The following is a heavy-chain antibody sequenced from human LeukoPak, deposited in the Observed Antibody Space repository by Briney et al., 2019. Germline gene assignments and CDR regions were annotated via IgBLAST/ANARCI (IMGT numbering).Heavy chain of an antibody. D-gene: IGHD5-24*01. CDR3: AREGRDGCNNELLFDY. J-gene: IGHJ4*02. CDR2: IIPMFVTA. Sequence: SVKVSCKASGGSFINYAISWVRQAPGQGLEWMGGIIPMFVTANYAQKFQGRVTITADESTSTAYMELSSLRSEDTAVYYCAREGRDGCNNELLFDYWGQGTLVTVSS. CDR1: GGSFINYA. V-gene: IGHV1-69*01.